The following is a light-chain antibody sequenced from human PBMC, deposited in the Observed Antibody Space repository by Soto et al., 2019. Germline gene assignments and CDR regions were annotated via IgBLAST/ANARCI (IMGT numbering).Light chain of an antibody. CDR3: AAWDYSLGGV. CDR1: SSNIGSNY. J-gene: IGLJ2*01. V-gene: IGLV1-47*01. CDR2: RNN. Sequence: QSVLTQPPSASGTPGQRVTISCSGSSSNIGSNYVYWYQQLPGTAPKLLIYRNNQRPSGVPDRFSGSKSGTSASLAISGLRSEDEADYYCAAWDYSLGGVFGGGTKLTVL.